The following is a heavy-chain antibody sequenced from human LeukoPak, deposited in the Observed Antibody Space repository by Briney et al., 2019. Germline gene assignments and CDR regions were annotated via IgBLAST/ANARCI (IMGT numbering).Heavy chain of an antibody. CDR2: ISTSSSYI. J-gene: IGHJ4*02. CDR1: GFTFSSYN. Sequence: GGSLRLSCAASGFTFSSYNMNWVRKAPGKGLEGSSSISTSSSYIYSADSLKGRFTISRDNAKNSLYLQMNSLRAEDTAVYFCVRGVESWWLQTLDYWGQGTLVTVSS. V-gene: IGHV3-21*01. CDR3: VRGVESWWLQTLDY. D-gene: IGHD2-15*01.